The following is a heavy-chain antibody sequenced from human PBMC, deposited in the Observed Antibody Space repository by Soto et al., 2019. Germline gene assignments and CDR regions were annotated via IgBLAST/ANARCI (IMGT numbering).Heavy chain of an antibody. CDR1: GGSFSGYY. Sequence: SETLSLTCAVYGGSFSGYYWSWIRQPPGKGLEWIGEINHSGSTNYNPSLKSRVTISVDTSKNQFSLKLSSVTAADTAVYYCARGGVGYCSSTRCYGHYGMDVWGQGTTVT. V-gene: IGHV4-34*01. CDR2: INHSGST. J-gene: IGHJ6*02. CDR3: ARGGVGYCSSTRCYGHYGMDV. D-gene: IGHD2-2*01.